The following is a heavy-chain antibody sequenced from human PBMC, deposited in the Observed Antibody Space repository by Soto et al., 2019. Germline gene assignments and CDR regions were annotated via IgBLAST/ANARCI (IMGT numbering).Heavy chain of an antibody. J-gene: IGHJ4*02. CDR2: ISSSSRTI. Sequence: EVQLVESGGGLVQPGGSLRLSCAASGFTFSSDSMNWVRQAPGKGLEWVSYISSSSRTIYYADSVKGRFTISRDNAKNSLYLQMNSLRDEDTAVYYCARDTQDDFWSGYYRDYWGQGTLVTVSS. CDR3: ARDTQDDFWSGYYRDY. V-gene: IGHV3-48*02. CDR1: GFTFSSDS. D-gene: IGHD3-3*01.